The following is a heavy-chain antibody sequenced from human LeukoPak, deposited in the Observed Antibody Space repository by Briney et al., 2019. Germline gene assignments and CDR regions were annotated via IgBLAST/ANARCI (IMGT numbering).Heavy chain of an antibody. CDR1: SGYW. CDR3: ARARSPVVPAARTYYYFDY. V-gene: IGHV3-7*01. Sequence: GGSLRLSCAAFSGYWMTWVRQAPGKGLEWVANIKQDGSEKYYVDSVKGRFTISRDNAKNSLYLQMNSLRAEDTAVYYCARARSPVVPAARTYYYFDYWGQGTLVTVSS. CDR2: IKQDGSEK. J-gene: IGHJ4*02. D-gene: IGHD2-2*01.